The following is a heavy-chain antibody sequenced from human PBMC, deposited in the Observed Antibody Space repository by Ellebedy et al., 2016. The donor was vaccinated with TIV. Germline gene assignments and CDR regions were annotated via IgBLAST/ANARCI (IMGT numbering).Heavy chain of an antibody. CDR3: ATVAVPAAMLYYYYGMDV. J-gene: IGHJ6*02. V-gene: IGHV1-46*01. Sequence: ASVKVSCKASGYTFTSYYMHWVRQAPGQGLEWMGIINPSGGSTSYAQKFQGRVTMTRDTSTSTVYMELSSLRSEDTAVYYCATVAVPAAMLYYYYGMDVWGQGTTVTVSS. D-gene: IGHD2-2*01. CDR2: INPSGGST. CDR1: GYTFTSYY.